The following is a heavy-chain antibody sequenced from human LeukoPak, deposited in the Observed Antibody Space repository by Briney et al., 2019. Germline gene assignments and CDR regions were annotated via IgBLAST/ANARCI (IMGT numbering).Heavy chain of an antibody. CDR1: GYSISSGYY. Sequence: SETLSLTCAVSGYSISSGYYWGWIRQPPGKGLEWIGSIYHSGSTYYNPSLKSRVTISVDTSKNQFSPKLSSVTAADTAVYYCARRCITMVRGVQKNWFDPWGQGTLVTVSS. V-gene: IGHV4-38-2*01. CDR3: ARRCITMVRGVQKNWFDP. D-gene: IGHD3-10*01. CDR2: IYHSGST. J-gene: IGHJ5*02.